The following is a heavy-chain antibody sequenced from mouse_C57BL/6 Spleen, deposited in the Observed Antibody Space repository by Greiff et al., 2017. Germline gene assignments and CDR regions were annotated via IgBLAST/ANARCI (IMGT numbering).Heavy chain of an antibody. V-gene: IGHV1-80*01. CDR2: IYPGDGVT. Sequence: QVQLQQSGAELVKPGASVKISCKASGYAFSSYWMNWVKQRPGTGLEWIGQIYPGDGVTNYNGKFKGKATLTADKSSSTAYMQLSSLTSEDSAVYFCARDAYYDYDGFAYWGQGTLVTVSA. CDR3: ARDAYYDYDGFAY. J-gene: IGHJ3*01. CDR1: GYAFSSYW. D-gene: IGHD2-4*01.